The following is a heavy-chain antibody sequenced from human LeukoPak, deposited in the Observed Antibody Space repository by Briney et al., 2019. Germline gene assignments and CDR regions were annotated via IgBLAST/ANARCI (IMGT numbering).Heavy chain of an antibody. V-gene: IGHV4-38-2*02. CDR3: ARHDLGENWFDP. D-gene: IGHD3/OR15-3a*01. J-gene: IGHJ5*02. CDR2: IYYSGST. CDR1: GYSISSGYY. Sequence: SETLSLTCTVSGYSISSGYYWGWIRQPPGKGLEWIASIYYSGSTYYNPSLKSRVTISVDTSKNQFSLKLSSVTAADTAMYYCARHDLGENWFDPWGQGTLVTVSS.